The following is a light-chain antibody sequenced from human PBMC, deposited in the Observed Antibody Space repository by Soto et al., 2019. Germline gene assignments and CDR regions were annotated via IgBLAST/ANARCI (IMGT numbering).Light chain of an antibody. J-gene: IGKJ5*01. CDR3: QQYGSSPPIT. CDR2: GAS. CDR1: QSVSIY. V-gene: IGKV3-20*01. Sequence: EFVLTQSPATLSLSPGERATLSCRASQSVSIYVAWYRQKPGQAPRLLIYGASSRATGIPDRFSGSGSGTDFTLTISRLEPEDFAVYYCQQYGSSPPITFGQGTRLEIK.